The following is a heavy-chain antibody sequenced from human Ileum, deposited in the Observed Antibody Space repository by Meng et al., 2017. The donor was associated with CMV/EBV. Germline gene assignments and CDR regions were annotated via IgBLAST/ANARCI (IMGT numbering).Heavy chain of an antibody. V-gene: IGHV3-30-3*01. CDR1: GFTFSSYA. CDR3: ARDIDALYYFDY. D-gene: IGHD3-16*02. J-gene: IGHJ4*02. Sequence: QVQLGESGGGVVQPGSSRRLSCAASGFTFSSYAMHWVRQAPGKGLEWVAVISYDGSNKYYADSVKGRFTISRDNSKNTLYLQMNSLRAEDTAVYYCARDIDALYYFDYWGQGTLVTVSS. CDR2: ISYDGSNK.